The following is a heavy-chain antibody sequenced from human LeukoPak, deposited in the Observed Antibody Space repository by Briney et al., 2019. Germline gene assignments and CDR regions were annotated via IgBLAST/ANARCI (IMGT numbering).Heavy chain of an antibody. Sequence: SETLSLTCTVSGGSISSISYYWGWIRQPPGKGLEWIGSLYYSGSTYYNPSLKSRVTISVGTSKNQISLKMSSVTAADTAVNYCARRSMTTVDYWGQGTLVTVSS. D-gene: IGHD4-11*01. CDR3: ARRSMTTVDY. V-gene: IGHV4-39*01. CDR1: GGSISSISYY. CDR2: LYYSGST. J-gene: IGHJ4*02.